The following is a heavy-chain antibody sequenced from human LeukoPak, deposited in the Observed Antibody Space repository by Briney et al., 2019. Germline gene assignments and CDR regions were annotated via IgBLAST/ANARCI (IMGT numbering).Heavy chain of an antibody. CDR2: INPSGGST. CDR1: GYTFTSYY. Sequence: ASVKVSCKASGYTFTSYYMHWVRQAPGQGLEWMGIINPSGGSTSYAQKFQGRVTMTRDTSTSTVYMELSGLRSEDTAVYYCARDQGEGPPLNWFDPWGQGTLVTVSS. D-gene: IGHD3-10*01. J-gene: IGHJ5*02. V-gene: IGHV1-46*01. CDR3: ARDQGEGPPLNWFDP.